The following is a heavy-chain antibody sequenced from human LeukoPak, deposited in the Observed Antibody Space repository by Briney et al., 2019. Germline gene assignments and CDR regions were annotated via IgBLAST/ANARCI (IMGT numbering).Heavy chain of an antibody. D-gene: IGHD2-8*01. J-gene: IGHJ3*02. CDR1: GFTFSGYP. Sequence: GGSLRLSCAASGFTFSGYPMHWVRQAPGKGLDWVAIISDDGGRKFYADSVKGRFTISRDNSKNTLYLQMNSLRAEDTAVYYCARVQGHPPNGLDIWGQGTMVTVSS. CDR3: ARVQGHPPNGLDI. V-gene: IGHV3-30*04. CDR2: ISDDGGRK.